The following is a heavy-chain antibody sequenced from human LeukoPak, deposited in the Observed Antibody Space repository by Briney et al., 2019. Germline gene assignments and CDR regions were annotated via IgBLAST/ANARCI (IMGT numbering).Heavy chain of an antibody. D-gene: IGHD4-11*01. Sequence: PSETLSLTCAVYGGSFSGYYWSWIRQPPGKGLEWIGEINHSGSTNYNPSLKSRVTISVDTSKNQFSLKLSSVTAADTAVYYCARGVTTVTTSWFDPWGQGTLVTVSS. CDR2: INHSGST. V-gene: IGHV4-34*01. CDR1: GGSFSGYY. J-gene: IGHJ5*02. CDR3: ARGVTTVTTSWFDP.